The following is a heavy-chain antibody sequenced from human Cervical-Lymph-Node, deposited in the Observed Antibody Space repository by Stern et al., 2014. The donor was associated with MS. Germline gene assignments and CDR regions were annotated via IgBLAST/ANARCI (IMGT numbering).Heavy chain of an antibody. V-gene: IGHV5-51*01. CDR1: GYSFSNTW. J-gene: IGHJ3*01. CDR2: IYPEDSDT. Sequence: VQLVQSGGEVKKAGESLKISCKGSGYSFSNTWIGWGRQMPGKGLEWMGFIYPEDSDTRYSPSFQGQVSISADTSISTTYLHWGSLKASDTAMYFCARPLRGINNAFDAWGQGTMVTVYS. CDR3: ARPLRGINNAFDA. D-gene: IGHD3-10*01.